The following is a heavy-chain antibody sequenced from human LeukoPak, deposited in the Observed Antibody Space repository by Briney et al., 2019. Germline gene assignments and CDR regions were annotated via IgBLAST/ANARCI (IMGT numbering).Heavy chain of an antibody. V-gene: IGHV3-15*01. CDR3: THDSSGYYSLHS. Sequence: GGSLRLSCAVSGLTFRDAWMTWVRQAPGKGLECVGRIKSLASGGTTEYAAPVKGRFTISRVDSKNTVYLQMNSLKPEDTAVYYCTHDSSGYYSLHSWGQGTLVTVSS. CDR2: IKSLASGGTT. CDR1: GLTFRDAW. J-gene: IGHJ4*02. D-gene: IGHD3-22*01.